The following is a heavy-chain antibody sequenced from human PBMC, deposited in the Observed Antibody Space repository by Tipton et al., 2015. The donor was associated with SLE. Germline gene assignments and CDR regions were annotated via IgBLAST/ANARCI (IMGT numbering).Heavy chain of an antibody. CDR3: ARTIAAAKTSFDF. D-gene: IGHD2-2*01. J-gene: IGHJ4*02. CDR1: GGSMTSYY. Sequence: TLSLTCTVSGGSMTSYYWYWIRQPAGRGLEWIGRIFSSGSTDYNPSLKSRVTMSLDTSKNQFSLKVNSLTAADTAVYYCARTIAAAKTSFDFWGQGTLVTVSS. V-gene: IGHV4-4*07. CDR2: IFSSGST.